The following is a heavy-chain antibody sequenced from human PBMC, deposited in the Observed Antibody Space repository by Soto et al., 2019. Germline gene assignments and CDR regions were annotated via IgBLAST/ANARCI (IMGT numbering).Heavy chain of an antibody. V-gene: IGHV3-74*01. CDR1: GFTFSSYW. CDR2: INSDGSST. Sequence: EVQLVESGGGLVQPGGSLRLSCAASGFTFSSYWMHWVRQAPGKGLVWVSRINSDGSSTSYADSVKGRFTISRDNAKNTLYLQMNSRRAEDTAVYYCARGGGYSYGYIDYWGQGTLVTVSS. J-gene: IGHJ4*02. CDR3: ARGGGYSYGYIDY. D-gene: IGHD5-18*01.